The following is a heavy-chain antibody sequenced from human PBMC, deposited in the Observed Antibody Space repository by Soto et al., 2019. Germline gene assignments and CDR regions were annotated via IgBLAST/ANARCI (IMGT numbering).Heavy chain of an antibody. D-gene: IGHD2-21*02. J-gene: IGHJ6*02. V-gene: IGHV4-31*03. Sequence: SETLSLTCTVSGGSISSGGYYWSWIRQHPGKGLEWIGYIYYSGSTYYNPSLKSRVTISVDTSKNQFSLKLSSVTAADTAVYYCARDRGVRADGDYYLCFYYYYGMDVWGQGTTVTVSS. CDR1: GGSISSGGYY. CDR2: IYYSGST. CDR3: ARDRGVRADGDYYLCFYYYYGMDV.